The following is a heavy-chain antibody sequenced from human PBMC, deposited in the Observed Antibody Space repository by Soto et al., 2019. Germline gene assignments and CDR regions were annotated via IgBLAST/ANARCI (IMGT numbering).Heavy chain of an antibody. CDR1: SGSISNDNW. J-gene: IGHJ6*02. V-gene: IGHV4-4*02. Sequence: QVQLQESGPGLVKPSGTLSLTCAVSSGSISNDNWWNWVRQPPGKGLEWIGEIYRSGSTNYNPSLTSRVTISLDKSTNQFSLQLSSVTAADTAVYYCATNSYYSLGVWGQGTTVTVSS. CDR3: ATNSYYSLGV. CDR2: IYRSGST.